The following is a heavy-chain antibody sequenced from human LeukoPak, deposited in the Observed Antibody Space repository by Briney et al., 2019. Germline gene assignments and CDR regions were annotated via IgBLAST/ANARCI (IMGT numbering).Heavy chain of an antibody. CDR1: GFTFSSYA. CDR2: ISYDGSNK. J-gene: IGHJ4*02. D-gene: IGHD6-6*01. Sequence: PGRSLRLSCAASGFTFSSYAMHWVRQAPGKGLEWVAVISYDGSNKYYADSVKGRFTISRDNSKNTLYLQMNSLRAEDTAVYCCASSKSSSAYNWGQGTLVTVSS. CDR3: ASSKSSSAYN. V-gene: IGHV3-30-3*01.